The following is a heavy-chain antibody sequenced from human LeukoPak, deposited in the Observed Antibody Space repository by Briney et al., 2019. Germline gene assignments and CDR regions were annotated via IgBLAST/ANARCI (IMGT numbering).Heavy chain of an antibody. CDR1: GGSISSSSYY. V-gene: IGHV4-39*01. D-gene: IGHD3-22*01. CDR3: ARQSGYYSVDAFDI. Sequence: SETLSLTCTVSGGSISSSSYYWGWIRQPPGKGLEWIGSIYYSGSTYYNPSLRSRVTISVDTSKNQFSLKLSSVTAADTAVYYCARQSGYYSVDAFDIWGQGTMVTVSS. J-gene: IGHJ3*02. CDR2: IYYSGST.